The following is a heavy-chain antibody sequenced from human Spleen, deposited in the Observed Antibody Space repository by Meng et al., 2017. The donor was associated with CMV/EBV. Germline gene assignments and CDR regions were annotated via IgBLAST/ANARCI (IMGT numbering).Heavy chain of an antibody. CDR2: IYPGDSDT. V-gene: IGHV5-51*01. D-gene: IGHD2-2*01. CDR3: VRHPQTCSTSCGRYWYFDL. CDR1: GYTFTSYW. Sequence: GGSLRLSCKGSGYTFTSYWIGWVRQMPGKGLEWMANIYPGDSDTKYSPSFQGQVTISTDKSIITAYLQWSSLKASDTSMYYCVRHPQTCSTSCGRYWYFDLWGRGTLVTVSS. J-gene: IGHJ2*01.